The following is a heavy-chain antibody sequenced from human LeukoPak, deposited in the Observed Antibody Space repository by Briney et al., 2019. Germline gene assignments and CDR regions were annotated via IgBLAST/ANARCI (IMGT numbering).Heavy chain of an antibody. CDR3: ASPKYSSGSEVLRYFDY. J-gene: IGHJ4*02. D-gene: IGHD6-19*01. V-gene: IGHV4-34*01. Sequence: SETLSLTCAVYGGSFSGYYWSWIRQPPEKGLEWIGEIKHSGSTYYNPSLKSRVTMSVDTSKNQFSLKLNSVTAADTAVYYCASPKYSSGSEVLRYFDYWGQGTLVTVSS. CDR2: IKHSGST. CDR1: GGSFSGYY.